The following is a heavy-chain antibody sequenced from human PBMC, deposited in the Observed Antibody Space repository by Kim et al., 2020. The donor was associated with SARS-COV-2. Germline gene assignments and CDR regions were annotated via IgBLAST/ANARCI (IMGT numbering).Heavy chain of an antibody. J-gene: IGHJ3*02. V-gene: IGHV1-18*01. CDR2: ISAYNGNT. Sequence: ASVKVSCKASGYTFTSYGISWVRQAPGQGLEWMGWISAYNGNTNYAQKLQGRVTMTTDTSTSTAYMELRSLRSDDTAVYYCARDPTVVMVSGAFDIWGQGTMVTVSS. CDR1: GYTFTSYG. D-gene: IGHD2-21*01. CDR3: ARDPTVVMVSGAFDI.